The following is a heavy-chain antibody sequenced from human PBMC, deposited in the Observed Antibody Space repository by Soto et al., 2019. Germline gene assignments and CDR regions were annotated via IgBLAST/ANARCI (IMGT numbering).Heavy chain of an antibody. J-gene: IGHJ6*02. CDR2: ISSSGSTI. CDR3: SSVAAAGTFSLDYYYYGMDV. D-gene: IGHD6-13*01. Sequence: PGGSLRLSCAASGFTFSDYYMSWIRQAPGKGLEWVSYISSSGSTIYYADSVKGRFTVSRDNAKNSLYLQMNGLRAEDTAVYYCSSVAAAGTFSLDYYYYGMDVWGQGTTVTVSS. CDR1: GFTFSDYY. V-gene: IGHV3-11*01.